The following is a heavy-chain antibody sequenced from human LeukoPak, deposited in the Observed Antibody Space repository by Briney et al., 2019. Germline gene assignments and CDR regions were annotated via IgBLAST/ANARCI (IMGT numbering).Heavy chain of an antibody. Sequence: PGGSLRLSCAASGFTFTNYAINWVRQAPGKGLEWVSLIYSGGATYYADSVKGRFTISRDNSKNMLYLQMNSLRAEDTAVYYCARRGSGWEDGYFDLWGRGTLVTVSS. CDR2: IYSGGAT. CDR1: GFTFTNYA. V-gene: IGHV3-53*01. CDR3: ARRGSGWEDGYFDL. D-gene: IGHD6-19*01. J-gene: IGHJ2*01.